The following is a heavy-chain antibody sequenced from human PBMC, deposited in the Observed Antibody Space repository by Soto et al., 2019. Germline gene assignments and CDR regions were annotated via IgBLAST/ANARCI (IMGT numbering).Heavy chain of an antibody. D-gene: IGHD5-18*01. Sequence: QVQLVEPGGGVVQPGRSLRLSCAASGFTFSSYGMHWVRQAPGKGLEWVAVIWYDGSNKYYADSVKGRFTISRDNSKNTLYLQMNSLRAEDTAVYYCARSRSPYSGGWFDPWGQGTLVTVSS. CDR3: ARSRSPYSGGWFDP. CDR1: GFTFSSYG. V-gene: IGHV3-33*01. J-gene: IGHJ5*02. CDR2: IWYDGSNK.